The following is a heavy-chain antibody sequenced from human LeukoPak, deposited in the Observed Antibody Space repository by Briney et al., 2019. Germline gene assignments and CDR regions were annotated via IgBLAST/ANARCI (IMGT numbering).Heavy chain of an antibody. V-gene: IGHV3-30-3*01. D-gene: IGHD6-6*01. Sequence: SGRSLRLSCAASGFTFSSYAMHWVRQAPGKALEWVAVISYDGSNKYYADSVKGRFTISRDNSKNTLYLQMNSLRAEDTAVYYCARDLRDSSSSEDDDYWGQGTLVTVSS. CDR3: ARDLRDSSSSEDDDY. CDR1: GFTFSSYA. CDR2: ISYDGSNK. J-gene: IGHJ4*02.